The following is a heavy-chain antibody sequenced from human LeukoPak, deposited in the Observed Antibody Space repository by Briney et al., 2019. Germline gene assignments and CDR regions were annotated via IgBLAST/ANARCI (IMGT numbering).Heavy chain of an antibody. CDR3: ARREGCSSTSCYKAFDI. J-gene: IGHJ3*02. CDR2: IYPGDSDT. Sequence: GESLKISCKGSGYSFTSYWIGWVRQMPGKGLEWMGIIYPGDSDTRYSPSFQGQVSFSADKSISTAYLRWSSLKASDTAMYYCARREGCSSTSCYKAFDIWGQGTMVTVSS. D-gene: IGHD2-2*02. CDR1: GYSFTSYW. V-gene: IGHV5-51*01.